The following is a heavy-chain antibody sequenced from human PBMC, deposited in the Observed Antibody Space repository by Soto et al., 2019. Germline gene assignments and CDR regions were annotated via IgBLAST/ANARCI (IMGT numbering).Heavy chain of an antibody. Sequence: ASVKVSCKASGYTFTSYAMHWVRQAPGQRLEWMGWINAGNGNTKYSQKFQGRVTITRDTSASTAYMELSSLRSEDTAVYYCARDHFCSGYLHYYYYMDVWGQGTTVTVSS. D-gene: IGHD3-3*02. CDR3: ARDHFCSGYLHYYYYMDV. J-gene: IGHJ6*03. V-gene: IGHV1-3*01. CDR1: GYTFTSYA. CDR2: INAGNGNT.